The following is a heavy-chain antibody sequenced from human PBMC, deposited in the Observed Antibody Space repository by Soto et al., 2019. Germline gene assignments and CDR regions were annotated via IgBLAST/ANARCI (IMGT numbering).Heavy chain of an antibody. CDR2: IIPIFGTA. Sequence: GASVKVSCKASGGTFSSYAISWVRQAPGQGLEWMGGIIPIFGTANYAQKFQGRVTITADESTSTAYMELSSLRSEDTAVYYCARDRDCSSTSCYDGNWFDPWGQGTLVTVSS. V-gene: IGHV1-69*13. CDR1: GGTFSSYA. J-gene: IGHJ5*02. CDR3: ARDRDCSSTSCYDGNWFDP. D-gene: IGHD2-2*01.